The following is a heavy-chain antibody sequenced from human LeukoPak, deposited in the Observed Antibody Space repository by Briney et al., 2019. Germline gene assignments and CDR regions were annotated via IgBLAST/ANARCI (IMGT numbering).Heavy chain of an antibody. V-gene: IGHV4-39*07. CDR3: ARDLYSSGWLFDY. Sequence: PSETLSLTCTVSGGSISSSSYYWGWIRQPPGKGLEWIGSIYYSGSTYYNPSLKSRVTISVDTSKNQFSLKLSSVTAADTAVYYCARDLYSSGWLFDYWGQGTLVTVSS. J-gene: IGHJ4*02. D-gene: IGHD6-19*01. CDR2: IYYSGST. CDR1: GGSISSSSYY.